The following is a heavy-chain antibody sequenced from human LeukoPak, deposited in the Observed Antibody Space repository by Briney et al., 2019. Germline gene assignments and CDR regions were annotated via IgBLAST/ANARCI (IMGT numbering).Heavy chain of an antibody. D-gene: IGHD2-15*01. CDR1: GGSISSYY. CDR2: IKYGEST. Sequence: SETLSLTCTVSGGSISSYYWSWIRQPPGKGLEWIGDIKYGESTNYNPSLKSRVTISLHTSKNQFSLKLSSVTAADTAVYCCRRDSGGTVDYWGQGTLVTVSS. J-gene: IGHJ4*02. V-gene: IGHV4-59*01. CDR3: RRDSGGTVDY.